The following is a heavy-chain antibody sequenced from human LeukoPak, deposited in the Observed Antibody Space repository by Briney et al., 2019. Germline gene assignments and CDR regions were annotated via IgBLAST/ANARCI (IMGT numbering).Heavy chain of an antibody. CDR2: ISSSSSTI. J-gene: IGHJ4*02. D-gene: IGHD6-19*01. Sequence: GGSLRLSCAASGFTFSSYGMTWVRQAPGKGLEWVSYISSSSSTIYYADSVKGRFTISRDNAKNSLYLQMNSLRAEDTAVYYCARDLGGLAVAGQFDYWGQGTLVTVSS. CDR1: GFTFSSYG. CDR3: ARDLGGLAVAGQFDY. V-gene: IGHV3-48*04.